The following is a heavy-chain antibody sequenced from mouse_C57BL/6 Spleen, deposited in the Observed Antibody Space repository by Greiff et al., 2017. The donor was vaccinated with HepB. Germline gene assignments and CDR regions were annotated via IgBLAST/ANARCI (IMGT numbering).Heavy chain of an antibody. J-gene: IGHJ4*01. CDR2: IYPRSGNT. CDR3: ARCYDYAMDY. Sequence: VKLQESGAELARPGASVKLSCKASGYTFTSYGISWVKQRTGQGLEWIGEIYPRSGNTYYNEKFKGKATLTADKSSSTAYMELRSLTSEDSAVYFCARCYDYAMDYWGQGTSVTVSS. D-gene: IGHD1-1*02. V-gene: IGHV1-81*01. CDR1: GYTFTSYG.